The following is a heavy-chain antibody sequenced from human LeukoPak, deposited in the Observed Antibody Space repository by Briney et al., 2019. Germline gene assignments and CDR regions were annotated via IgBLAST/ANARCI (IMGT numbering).Heavy chain of an antibody. Sequence: GGSLRLSCAASGFSLSDYWMSWVRQAPGKGLEWVANRKKDGSERYYADSVKGRFTISRDNAKNSLYLQMNSLRAEDTAVYYCARLSANDLELYFPDYFDYWGQGTLVTVSS. CDR2: RKKDGSER. CDR3: ARLSANDLELYFPDYFDY. D-gene: IGHD1-7*01. J-gene: IGHJ4*02. CDR1: GFSLSDYW. V-gene: IGHV3-7*01.